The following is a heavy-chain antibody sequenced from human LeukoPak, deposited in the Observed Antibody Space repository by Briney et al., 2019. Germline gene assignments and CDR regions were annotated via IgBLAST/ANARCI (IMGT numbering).Heavy chain of an antibody. CDR2: IHHSGST. Sequence: RPSETLSLTCAVSGDSISSRNWWSWVRQPPGKGLEWIGEIHHSGSTNYNPSLKSRVTVSVDTSKNQFSLKLSSVTAADTAVYYCARGFGYGSGSHYNVEIWFDPWGQGTQVTVSS. CDR3: ARGFGYGSGSHYNVEIWFDP. CDR1: GDSISSRNW. D-gene: IGHD3-10*01. J-gene: IGHJ5*02. V-gene: IGHV4-4*02.